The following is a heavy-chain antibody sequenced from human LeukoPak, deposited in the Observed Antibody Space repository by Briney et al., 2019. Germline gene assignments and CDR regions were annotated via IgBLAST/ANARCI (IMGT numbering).Heavy chain of an antibody. J-gene: IGHJ5*02. CDR3: AAYSSSHNWFDP. V-gene: IGHV4-39*01. CDR2: IYYSGST. CDR1: GGSISSSSHY. D-gene: IGHD6-13*01. Sequence: SETLSLTRTVSGGSISSSSHYWGWIRRPPGKGLEWIGSIYYSGSTYYNPSLKSRVTISVDTSKNQSSLKLSSMTAADTAVYYCAAYSSSHNWFDPWGRGTLVTVSS.